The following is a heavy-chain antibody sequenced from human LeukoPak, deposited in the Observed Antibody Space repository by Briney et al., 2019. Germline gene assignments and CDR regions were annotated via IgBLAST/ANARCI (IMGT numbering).Heavy chain of an antibody. V-gene: IGHV4-59*08. CDR2: IYYSGGT. D-gene: IGHD1-1*01. CDR3: ARLDDGRDYGMDV. CDR1: GGSMNNFY. Sequence: SETLSLTCTVSGGSMNNFYWSWIRQPPGKGLEWIGYIYYSGGTNYNPSLRSRVSISVDTSKNQFSLKLSSVTAADTAVYYCARLDDGRDYGMDVWGQGTTVTVSS. J-gene: IGHJ6*02.